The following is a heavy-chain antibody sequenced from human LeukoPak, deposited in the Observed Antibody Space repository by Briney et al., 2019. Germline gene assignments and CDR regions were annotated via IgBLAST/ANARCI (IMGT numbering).Heavy chain of an antibody. CDR1: GGSFSGYY. Sequence: PSETLSLTCAVYGGSFSGYYWSWIRQPPGKGLEWIGEINHSGSTNYNPSLKSRVTISVDTSKNQFSLKLSSVTAADTAVYYCARGVIWFGEPVEENWGQGTLVTVSS. J-gene: IGHJ4*02. CDR3: ARGVIWFGEPVEEN. D-gene: IGHD3-10*01. V-gene: IGHV4-34*01. CDR2: INHSGST.